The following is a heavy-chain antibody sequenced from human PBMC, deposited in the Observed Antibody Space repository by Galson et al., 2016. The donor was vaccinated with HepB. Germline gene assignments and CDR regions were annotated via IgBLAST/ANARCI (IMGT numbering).Heavy chain of an antibody. V-gene: IGHV3-7*01. CDR3: ARLSRPYGLDV. D-gene: IGHD6-13*01. CDR1: GFTLSDYW. J-gene: IGHJ6*02. CDR2: INEDGNIK. Sequence: SLRLSCAASGFTLSDYWMTWVRQAPGKGLEWVANINEDGNIKLHVNSVKGRFTISRDNTRNSVYLEMNSLSGDDTAVYYCARLSRPYGLDVWGHGTTVTVSS.